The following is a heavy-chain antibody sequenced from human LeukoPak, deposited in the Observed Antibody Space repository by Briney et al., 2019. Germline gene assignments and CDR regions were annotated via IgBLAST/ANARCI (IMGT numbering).Heavy chain of an antibody. CDR2: ISYDGSNK. V-gene: IGHV3-30*04. CDR3: AKALVY. J-gene: IGHJ4*02. CDR1: GFTFSSYA. Sequence: GGSLRLSCAASGFTFSSYAMHWVRQAPGKGLEWVAVISYDGSNKYYADSVKGRFTISRNNSKNTLYLQMNSLRAEDTAVYYCAKALVYWGQGTLVTVSS.